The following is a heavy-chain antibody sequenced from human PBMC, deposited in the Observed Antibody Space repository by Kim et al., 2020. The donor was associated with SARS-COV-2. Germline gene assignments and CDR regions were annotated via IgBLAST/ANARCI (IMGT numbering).Heavy chain of an antibody. CDR3: ARYYDSSGYYYGTFDY. CDR2: IIPIFVTA. J-gene: IGHJ4*02. CDR1: GGTFSSYA. D-gene: IGHD3-22*01. V-gene: IGHV1-69*13. Sequence: SVKVSCKASGGTFSSYAISWVRQAPGQGLEWMGGIIPIFVTANYAQKFQGRVTITADESTSTGYMELSSLRSEDTAVYYCARYYDSSGYYYGTFDYWGQGTLVTVSS.